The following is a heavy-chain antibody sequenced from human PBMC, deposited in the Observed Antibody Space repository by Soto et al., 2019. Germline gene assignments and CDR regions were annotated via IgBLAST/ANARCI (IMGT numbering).Heavy chain of an antibody. Sequence: TGGSLRLSCAASGFTFSSYAMSWVRQAPGKGLEWVSAISGSGGSTYYADSVKGRFTISRDNSKNTLYLQMNSLRAEDTAVYYCAKEMTYYDFWSAPYYGMDVWGQGTTVTVSS. CDR3: AKEMTYYDFWSAPYYGMDV. V-gene: IGHV3-23*01. D-gene: IGHD3-3*01. CDR1: GFTFSSYA. CDR2: ISGSGGST. J-gene: IGHJ6*02.